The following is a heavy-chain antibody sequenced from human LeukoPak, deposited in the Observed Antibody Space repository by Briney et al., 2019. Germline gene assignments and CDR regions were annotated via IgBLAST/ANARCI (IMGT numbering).Heavy chain of an antibody. J-gene: IGHJ6*02. V-gene: IGHV1-46*01. CDR3: ARDISVQYCSGGSCVGLYYYYGMDV. CDR2: INPSGGST. Sequence: GASVKVSCKASGYTFTSYYMHWVRQAPGQGLEWMGIINPSGGSTSYAQKFQGRVTMTRDTSTSTVYMELCSLRSEDTAVYYCARDISVQYCSGGSCVGLYYYYGMDVWGQGTTVTVSS. CDR1: GYTFTSYY. D-gene: IGHD2-15*01.